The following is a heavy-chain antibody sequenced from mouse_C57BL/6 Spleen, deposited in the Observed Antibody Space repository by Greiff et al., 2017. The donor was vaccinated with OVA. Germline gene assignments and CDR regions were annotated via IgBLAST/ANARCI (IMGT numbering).Heavy chain of an antibody. CDR3: ARHPPFGTVQDY. Sequence: EVQRVESGGDLVKPGGSLKLSCAASGFTFSSYGMSWVRQTPDKRLEWVATISSGGSYTYYPDSVKGRFTISRDNAKNTLYLQMSSLKSEDTAMYYCARHPPFGTVQDYWGQGTTLTVSS. CDR2: ISSGGSYT. J-gene: IGHJ2*01. D-gene: IGHD1-1*01. CDR1: GFTFSSYG. V-gene: IGHV5-6*01.